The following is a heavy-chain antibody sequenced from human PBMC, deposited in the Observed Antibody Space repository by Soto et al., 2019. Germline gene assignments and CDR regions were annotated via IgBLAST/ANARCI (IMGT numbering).Heavy chain of an antibody. Sequence: QVQLQESGPGLVKPSETLSLTCTVSGGSISSYYWSWIRQPPGKGLEWIGYIYYSGSTNYNPSLMSRVTISVDTSKNQFSLKLSSVTAADSAVYYCARADGDYGWYFDLWGRGTLVTVSS. V-gene: IGHV4-59*01. J-gene: IGHJ2*01. CDR2: IYYSGST. D-gene: IGHD4-17*01. CDR1: GGSISSYY. CDR3: ARADGDYGWYFDL.